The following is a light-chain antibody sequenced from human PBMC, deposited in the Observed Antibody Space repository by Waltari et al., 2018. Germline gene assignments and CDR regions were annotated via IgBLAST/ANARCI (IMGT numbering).Light chain of an antibody. V-gene: IGLV2-14*03. CDR2: DVS. J-gene: IGLJ1*01. CDR3: SAYTTSVTLV. Sequence: QSALTQPASVSGSPGQSITISCPGTSSDVGAYDYVPWYQQHPGKAPQLMIYDVSNRPSGISNRFSGSKSGNTASLSISGLQTEDEAEYYCSAYTTSVTLVFGTGTKVTVL. CDR1: SSDVGAYDY.